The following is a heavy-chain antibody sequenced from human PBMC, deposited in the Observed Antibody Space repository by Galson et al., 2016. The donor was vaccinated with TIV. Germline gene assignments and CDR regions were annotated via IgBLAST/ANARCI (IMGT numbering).Heavy chain of an antibody. CDR3: ACYPNLFGSGNYYKDFDF. V-gene: IGHV4-34*01. D-gene: IGHD3-10*01. Sequence: LSLTCAVSGESLSDYYWNWIRQPPGKGLEWIGEINHKGSTNYNPSLKNRVSMSVDRSKSQFSLRLSSVTAADTAVYYCACYPNLFGSGNYYKDFDFWGQGILVTVSS. CDR1: GESLSDYY. CDR2: INHKGST. J-gene: IGHJ4*02.